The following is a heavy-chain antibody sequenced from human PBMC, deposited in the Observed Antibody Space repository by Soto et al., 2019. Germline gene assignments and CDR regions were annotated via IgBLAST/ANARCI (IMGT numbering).Heavy chain of an antibody. J-gene: IGHJ4*02. D-gene: IGHD1-20*01. V-gene: IGHV3-15*01. CDR3: TKAPITGSLRCHFYY. CDR1: GFTFSNAW. Sequence: PGGSLRLSCAASGFTFSNAWMSWVRQAPGKVLEWVGRIKSKTDGGTTDYAAPVKGRFTISRDDSKNTLYLQMNSLKTEDTAVYSLTKAPITGSLRCHFYYWCQGTL. CDR2: IKSKTDGGTT.